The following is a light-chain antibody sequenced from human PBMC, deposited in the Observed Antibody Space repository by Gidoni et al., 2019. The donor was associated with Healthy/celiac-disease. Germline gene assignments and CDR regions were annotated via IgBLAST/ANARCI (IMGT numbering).Light chain of an antibody. Sequence: EIVLTQSPATLSLSPGERATLSCRASQSVSSYLAGYQQKPGQAPRRLIYDASNRATGIPARFSGSGSGTDFTLTISSLEPEDFAVYYCQQRSNWLLTFGQGTRLEIK. J-gene: IGKJ5*01. CDR2: DAS. CDR1: QSVSSY. CDR3: QQRSNWLLT. V-gene: IGKV3-11*01.